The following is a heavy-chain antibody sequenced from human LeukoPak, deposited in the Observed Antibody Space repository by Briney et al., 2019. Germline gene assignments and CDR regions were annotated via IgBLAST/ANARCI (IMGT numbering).Heavy chain of an antibody. J-gene: IGHJ5*02. V-gene: IGHV6-1*01. CDR2: TYYRSKWYN. Sequence: SQTLSLTCAISGDSVSSNSAAWNWIRQSPSRGLEWLGRTYYRSKWYNDYAVSVKSRITINPDTSKNQFSLQLNSVTPEDTAVYYCALSRQWFGELSSWFDPWGQGTLVTISS. D-gene: IGHD3-10*01. CDR1: GDSVSSNSAA. CDR3: ALSRQWFGELSSWFDP.